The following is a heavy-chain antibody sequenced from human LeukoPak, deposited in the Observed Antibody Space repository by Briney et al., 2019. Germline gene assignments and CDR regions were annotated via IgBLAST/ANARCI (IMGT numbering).Heavy chain of an antibody. CDR1: GGSISSGGYS. CDR3: ARAGQLWEPYFDY. V-gene: IGHV4-30-2*01. Sequence: PSETPSLTCAVSGGSISSGGYSWSWIRQPPGKGLEWIGYIYHSGSTYYNPSLKSRVTISVDRSKNQFSLKLNSVTAADTAVYYCARAGQLWEPYFDYWGQGTLVTVSS. CDR2: IYHSGST. D-gene: IGHD5-18*01. J-gene: IGHJ4*02.